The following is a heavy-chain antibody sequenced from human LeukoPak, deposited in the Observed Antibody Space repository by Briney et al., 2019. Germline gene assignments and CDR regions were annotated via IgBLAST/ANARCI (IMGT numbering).Heavy chain of an antibody. D-gene: IGHD3-16*01. J-gene: IGHJ6*02. V-gene: IGHV4-59*01. CDR2: IYYSGST. CDR1: GGSISSYY. Sequence: SSETLSLTCTVSGGSISSYYWRWIRQPPGKGLEWIGYIYYSGSTNYNPSLKSRVTISVDTSKKQFFLKLSSVTAADTAVYYCARSVSYYYGMDVWGQGTTVTVSS. CDR3: ARSVSYYYGMDV.